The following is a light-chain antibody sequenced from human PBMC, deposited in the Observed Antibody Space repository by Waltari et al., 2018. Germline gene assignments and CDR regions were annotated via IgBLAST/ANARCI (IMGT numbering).Light chain of an antibody. CDR1: QGISSY. CDR3: QQYYSYPLS. CDR2: AAS. J-gene: IGKJ5*01. V-gene: IGKV1-8*01. Sequence: CRSSQGISSYLAWYQQKPGKAPKLLIYAASTLQSGVPSRFSGSGSGTDFTLTISCLQSEDFATYYCQQYYSYPLSFGQGTRLEIK.